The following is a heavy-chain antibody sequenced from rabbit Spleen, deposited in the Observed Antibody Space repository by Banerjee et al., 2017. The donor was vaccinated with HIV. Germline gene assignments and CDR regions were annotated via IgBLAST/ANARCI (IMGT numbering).Heavy chain of an antibody. J-gene: IGHJ4*01. V-gene: IGHV1S45*01. CDR3: AREVLYAAYAGFGDATMYYFDL. CDR1: GIDFSSYYY. D-gene: IGHD6-1*01. CDR2: VHTGSGST. Sequence: QQQLEESGGGLVKPGGTLTLTCKVSGIDFSSYYYMCWVRQAPGKGLELIACVHTGSGSTYYASWAKGRFTISKISSTTVTLQMTSLTAADTATYFCAREVLYAAYAGFGDATMYYFDLWGPGTLVTVS.